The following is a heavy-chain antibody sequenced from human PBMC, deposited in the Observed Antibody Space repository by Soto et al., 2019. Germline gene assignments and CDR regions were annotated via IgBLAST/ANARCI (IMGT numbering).Heavy chain of an antibody. CDR2: ISYDGSNT. J-gene: IGHJ4*02. V-gene: IGHV3-30*18. CDR1: GFTFSSYG. CDR3: AKDPRLPYDYAWGNYRQTHFDN. Sequence: QVQLVESGGGVVQPGRSLRLSCAASGFTFSSYGMHWVRQAPGKGLEWVAVISYDGSNTYYADSVKGRFTVSRDNSRNTLYLQMNSLRAYDTAVYYCAKDPRLPYDYAWGNYRQTHFDNWGQGTLVTVSS. D-gene: IGHD3-16*02.